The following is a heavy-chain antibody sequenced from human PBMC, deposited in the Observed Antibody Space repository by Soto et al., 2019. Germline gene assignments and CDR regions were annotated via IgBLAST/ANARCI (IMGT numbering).Heavy chain of an antibody. D-gene: IGHD3-22*01. J-gene: IGHJ3*02. CDR2: IIPIFGTA. CDR3: ARARVTMIVVGGGGAFDI. CDR1: GGTFSSYA. V-gene: IGHV1-69*13. Sequence: SVKVSCKASGGTFSSYAISWVRQAPGQGLEWMGGIIPIFGTANYAQKFQGRVTITADESTSTAYMELSSLRSEDTAVYYCARARVTMIVVGGGGAFDIWGQGTMVTVSS.